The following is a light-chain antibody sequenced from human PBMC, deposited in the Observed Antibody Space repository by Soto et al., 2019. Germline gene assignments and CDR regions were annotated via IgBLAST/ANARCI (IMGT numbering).Light chain of an antibody. CDR3: QQRYSNPYT. CDR1: QTVVTY. V-gene: IGKV1-39*01. Sequence: DIQMTQSPSPLSASVGDRVTITCRASQTVVTYVNWYQHKPRQAPKLLLYGASTLQTGVPSRFSGAGSLRDFSLNISSLQPEDAATYFCQQRYSNPYTFGPGT. CDR2: GAS. J-gene: IGKJ2*01.